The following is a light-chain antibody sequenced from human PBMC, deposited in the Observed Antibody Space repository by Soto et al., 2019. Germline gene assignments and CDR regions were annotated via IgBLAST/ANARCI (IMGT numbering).Light chain of an antibody. V-gene: IGKV1-9*01. CDR3: QQFNSYPIT. CDR1: QGIYSY. Sequence: DIQLTQSPSFLSASVGDRVTISCRASQGIYSYVAWYQQKPGKAPKVLIYAASTLQSGVPSRFSGSGSGTEFTLTISSLQPEDVATYYCQQFNSYPITSGPGTKVDIK. CDR2: AAS. J-gene: IGKJ3*01.